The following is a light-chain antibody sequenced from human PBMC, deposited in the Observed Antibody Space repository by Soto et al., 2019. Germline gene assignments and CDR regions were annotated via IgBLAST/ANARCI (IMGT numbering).Light chain of an antibody. J-gene: IGKJ2*01. Sequence: DIQMTQPPSSLSASVGDIVTITCRASQNISSYLNWYQQKPGKAPKILIYAASTLQSGVPSRFSGSGSGTDFTLTISSLQSEDFATYSCLPRYSTPLTFGQGTKLEIK. CDR1: QNISSY. CDR3: LPRYSTPLT. CDR2: AAS. V-gene: IGKV1-39*01.